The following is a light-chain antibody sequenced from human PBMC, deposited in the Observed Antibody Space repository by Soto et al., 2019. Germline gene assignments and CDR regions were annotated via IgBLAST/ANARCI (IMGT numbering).Light chain of an antibody. V-gene: IGLV2-23*01. Sequence: QSVLTQPASVSGSPGQSIALSCTGTSSDVGTYNLVSWYQQHPGKAPKLLISEGGKRPSGVSDRFSGSKSGNTASLTISGLQAEDEADYYCCSFAAGNTYVFGPGTKVTVL. CDR1: SSDVGTYNL. CDR2: EGG. CDR3: CSFAAGNTYV. J-gene: IGLJ1*01.